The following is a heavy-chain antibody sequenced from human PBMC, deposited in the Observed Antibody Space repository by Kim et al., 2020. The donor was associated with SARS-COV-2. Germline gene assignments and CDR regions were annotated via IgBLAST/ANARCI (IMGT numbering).Heavy chain of an antibody. Sequence: SETLSLTCAVYGGSFSGYYWSWIRQPPGKGLEWIGEINHSGSTNYNPSRKSRVTISVDTSKNQFSLKLSSVTAADTAVYYCARGHYSSGWYGSWFDPWGQGTLVTVSS. D-gene: IGHD6-19*01. V-gene: IGHV4-34*01. CDR2: INHSGST. CDR3: ARGHYSSGWYGSWFDP. CDR1: GGSFSGYY. J-gene: IGHJ5*02.